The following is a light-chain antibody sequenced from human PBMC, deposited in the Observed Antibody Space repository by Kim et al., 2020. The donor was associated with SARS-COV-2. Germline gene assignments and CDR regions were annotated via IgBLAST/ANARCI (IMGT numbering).Light chain of an antibody. CDR2: DAS. J-gene: IGKJ5*01. CDR3: QQRSNWPPYT. CDR1: QSVSSY. Sequence: SPGERATLPCRANQSVSSYLAWYQQKPGQAPRLLIYDASNRATGIPARFSGSGSGTDFTLTISSLEPEDFAVYYCQQRSNWPPYTFGQGTRLEIK. V-gene: IGKV3-11*01.